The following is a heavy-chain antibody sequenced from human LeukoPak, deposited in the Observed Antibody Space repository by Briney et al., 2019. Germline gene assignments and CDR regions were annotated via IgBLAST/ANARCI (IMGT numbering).Heavy chain of an antibody. V-gene: IGHV4-4*07. CDR2: IYTSGST. Sequence: SETLSLTCTVSGGSISSYFWTWIRQPAGKGLEWIGRIYTSGSTNYNPSLKSRVTMSVDTSNNQFSLRLSSVTAADTAVYYCARDRAVPGRIDYWGEGTLVAVSS. J-gene: IGHJ4*02. CDR1: GGSISSYF. D-gene: IGHD6-19*01. CDR3: ARDRAVPGRIDY.